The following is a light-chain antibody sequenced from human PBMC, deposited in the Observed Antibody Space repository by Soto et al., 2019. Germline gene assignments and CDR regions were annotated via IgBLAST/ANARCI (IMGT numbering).Light chain of an antibody. CDR2: EVS. Sequence: QSVLTQPPSAAGSPGQSVTISCTGTSTDVGGYNYVSWYQQYPGKAPKLMIYEVSNRPSGVSNRFSGSKSANTASLTISGLQAEDEADYYCSSYTSDFRRVFGTGTKVTVL. CDR1: STDVGGYNY. CDR3: SSYTSDFRRV. V-gene: IGLV2-14*01. J-gene: IGLJ1*01.